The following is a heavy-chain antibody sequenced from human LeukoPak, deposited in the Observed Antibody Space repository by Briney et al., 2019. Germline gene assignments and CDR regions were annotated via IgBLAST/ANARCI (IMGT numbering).Heavy chain of an antibody. V-gene: IGHV5-51*01. CDR1: GFGFTSNW. CDR2: IYPADSDT. J-gene: IGHJ4*02. D-gene: IGHD3-22*01. CDR3: ARDLDSRFDS. Sequence: GESLKISSKGYGFGFTSNWIGWVRPMPGKGMEWMGIIYPADSDTRYSPSFQGQVTISADTSINTAYLQWTSLKASDTAMYYCARDLDSRFDSWGQGTLVTVSS.